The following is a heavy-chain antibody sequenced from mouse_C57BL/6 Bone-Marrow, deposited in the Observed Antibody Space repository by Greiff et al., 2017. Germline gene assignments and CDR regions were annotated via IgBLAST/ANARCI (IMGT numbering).Heavy chain of an antibody. CDR2: INSDGGST. CDR1: EYEFPSHD. D-gene: IGHD2-10*01. V-gene: IGHV5-2*01. Sequence: DVQLVESGGGFVQPGESLKLSCESNEYEFPSHDMSWVRKTPEKRLELVAAINSDGGSTYYPDTMERRFIISRDNTKKPLNLQMSSLRSVDTALYYCESPTVSWGYAMDYWGQGTSVTVSS. CDR3: ESPTVSWGYAMDY. J-gene: IGHJ4*01.